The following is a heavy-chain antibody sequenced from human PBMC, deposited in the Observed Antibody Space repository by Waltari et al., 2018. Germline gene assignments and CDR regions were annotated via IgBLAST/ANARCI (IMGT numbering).Heavy chain of an antibody. V-gene: IGHV1-3*01. CDR1: GYTFTSYA. CDR2: INAGNGNT. J-gene: IGHJ4*02. D-gene: IGHD1-26*01. Sequence: QVQLVQSGAEVKKPGASVKVYCKASGYTFTSYAMHWVRQAPGQRLEWMGWINAGNGNTKYSQKFQGRVTITRDTSASTAYMELSSLRSEDTAVYYCARSERYRPDFDYWGQGTLVTVSS. CDR3: ARSERYRPDFDY.